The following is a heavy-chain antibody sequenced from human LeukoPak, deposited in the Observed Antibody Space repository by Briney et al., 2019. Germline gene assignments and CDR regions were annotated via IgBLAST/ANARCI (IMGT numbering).Heavy chain of an antibody. Sequence: PGGSLRLSCAASGFTFSSYGMHWVRQAPGKGLEWVAFIRYDGSNKYYADSVKGRFTISRDNSKNTLYLQMNSLRAEDTAVYYCANFGSRFGGKRRGDDYWGQGTLVTVSS. J-gene: IGHJ4*02. D-gene: IGHD4-23*01. V-gene: IGHV3-30*02. CDR1: GFTFSSYG. CDR2: IRYDGSNK. CDR3: ANFGSRFGGKRRGDDY.